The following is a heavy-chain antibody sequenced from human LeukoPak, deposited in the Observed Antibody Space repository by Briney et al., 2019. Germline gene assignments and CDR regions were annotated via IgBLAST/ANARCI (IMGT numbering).Heavy chain of an antibody. Sequence: PSETLSLTCAMYGGSFSDYYWSWIRQPPGKGLEWIGEINRSGSTNYNPSLKSRVTIPVDTSKTQLSLKLSSVTAADTAVYYCAREDSSGWYFGTFDYWGQGTLVTVSS. D-gene: IGHD6-19*01. CDR3: AREDSSGWYFGTFDY. CDR2: INRSGST. V-gene: IGHV4-34*01. CDR1: GGSFSDYY. J-gene: IGHJ4*02.